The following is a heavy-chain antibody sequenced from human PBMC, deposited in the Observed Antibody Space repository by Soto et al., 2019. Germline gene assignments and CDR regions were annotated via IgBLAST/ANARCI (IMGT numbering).Heavy chain of an antibody. Sequence: GSLRLSCAASGFTFSSYGMHWVRQAPGKGLEWVAVIWYDGSNKYYADSVKGRFTISRDNSKNTLYLQMNSLRAEDTAVYYCARERYCSGGSCYSDYYYYYMDVWGKGTTVTVSS. V-gene: IGHV3-33*01. CDR3: ARERYCSGGSCYSDYYYYYMDV. J-gene: IGHJ6*03. CDR2: IWYDGSNK. CDR1: GFTFSSYG. D-gene: IGHD2-15*01.